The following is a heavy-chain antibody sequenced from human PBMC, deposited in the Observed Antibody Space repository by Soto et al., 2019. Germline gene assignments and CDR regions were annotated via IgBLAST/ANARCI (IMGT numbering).Heavy chain of an antibody. V-gene: IGHV1-2*02. Sequence: GASVKVSCKASGYTFTGYYMHWVRQAPGQGLEWMGWINPNSGGTNYAQKFQGRVTMTRDTSISTAYMELSRLRSDDTAVYYCASRRAEQLVDYYYYGMDVWGQGTTVTVSS. CDR3: ASRRAEQLVDYYYYGMDV. CDR1: GYTFTGYY. D-gene: IGHD6-6*01. J-gene: IGHJ6*02. CDR2: INPNSGGT.